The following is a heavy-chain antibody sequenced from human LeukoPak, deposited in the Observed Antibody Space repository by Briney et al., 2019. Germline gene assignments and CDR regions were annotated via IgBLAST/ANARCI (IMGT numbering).Heavy chain of an antibody. CDR1: GFAFSSYG. D-gene: IGHD3-22*01. CDR3: ARAYYYDSSPDAFDI. V-gene: IGHV3-33*01. Sequence: GGSLRLSCAASGFAFSSYGMHWVRQAPGKGLEWVAVIWYDGSNKYYADSVKGRFTISRDNSKNTLYLQMNSLRAEDTAVYYCARAYYYDSSPDAFDIWGQGTMVTVSS. J-gene: IGHJ3*02. CDR2: IWYDGSNK.